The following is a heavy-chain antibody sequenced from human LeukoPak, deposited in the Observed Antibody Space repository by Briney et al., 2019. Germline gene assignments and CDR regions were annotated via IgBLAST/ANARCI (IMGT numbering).Heavy chain of an antibody. J-gene: IGHJ3*02. CDR1: GGSISSYY. Sequence: PSETLSLTCTVSGGSISSYYWSWIRQPPGKGLEWIGYIYYSGSTNYNPSLKSRVTISVDTSKNQFSLKLSSVTAADTAVYYCARAPREYSSGLAAFDMWGQGTMVTVSS. D-gene: IGHD6-19*01. V-gene: IGHV4-59*01. CDR2: IYYSGST. CDR3: ARAPREYSSGLAAFDM.